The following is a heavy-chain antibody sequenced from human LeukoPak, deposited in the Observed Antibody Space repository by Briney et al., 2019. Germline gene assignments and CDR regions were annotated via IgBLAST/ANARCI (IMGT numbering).Heavy chain of an antibody. CDR1: GYTFTGYY. CDR3: ARGPIIDIVVIPAAADYYHMDV. Sequence: ASVKVSCKASGYTFTGYYMHWVRQAPGQGLECMGWISAYNGNTRYAQKLQGRVTMTTDSSTSTAYMELRSLRSDDTAVYYCARGPIIDIVVIPAAADYYHMDVWGKGTTVTVSS. V-gene: IGHV1-18*04. J-gene: IGHJ6*03. D-gene: IGHD2-2*01. CDR2: ISAYNGNT.